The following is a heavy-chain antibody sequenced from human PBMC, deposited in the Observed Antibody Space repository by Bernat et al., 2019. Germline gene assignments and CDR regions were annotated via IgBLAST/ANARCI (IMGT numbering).Heavy chain of an antibody. CDR3: ARDSSSTLYYYGMDV. J-gene: IGHJ6*02. Sequence: QVQLQQWGAGLLKPSETLSLTCAVYGGSFSGYYWSWIRQPPGKGLEWIGEINHSGSTNYNPSLKSRVTISVDTSKNQFSLKLSSVTAADTAVYYCARDSSSTLYYYGMDVWGQGTTVTVSS. CDR1: GGSFSGYY. V-gene: IGHV4-34*01. D-gene: IGHD6-6*01. CDR2: INHSGST.